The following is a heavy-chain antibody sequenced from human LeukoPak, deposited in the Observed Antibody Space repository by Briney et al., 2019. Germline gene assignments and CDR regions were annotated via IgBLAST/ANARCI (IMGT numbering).Heavy chain of an antibody. V-gene: IGHV1-46*01. J-gene: IGHJ5*02. CDR1: GYPCTSYY. CDR2: INPSGGST. D-gene: IGHD6-19*01. Sequence: ASVKVSCKASGYPCTSYYMHWVRQAPGQGLEWMGIINPSGGSTSYAQKLQGRVTMTTDTSTSTAYMELRSLRSDDTAVYYCAREEGSSGWTNWFDPWGQGTLVTVSS. CDR3: AREEGSSGWTNWFDP.